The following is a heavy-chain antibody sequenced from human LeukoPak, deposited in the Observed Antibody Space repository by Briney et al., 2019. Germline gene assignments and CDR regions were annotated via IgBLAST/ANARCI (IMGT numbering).Heavy chain of an antibody. CDR2: TSYRSKWYN. Sequence: SQTLSLTCAISGDSVSTNSVAWNWIRQSPSRGLEWLGGTSYRSKWYNDYAVSVKSRITITPDTSKNQFSLQLNSVTPEVTAVYYCAREAEITRFDYWGQGTLVTVSS. V-gene: IGHV6-1*01. CDR3: AREAEITRFDY. J-gene: IGHJ4*02. D-gene: IGHD5-24*01. CDR1: GDSVSTNSVA.